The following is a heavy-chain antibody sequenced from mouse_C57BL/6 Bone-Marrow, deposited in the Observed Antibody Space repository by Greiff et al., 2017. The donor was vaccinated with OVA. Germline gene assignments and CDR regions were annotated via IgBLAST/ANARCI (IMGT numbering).Heavy chain of an antibody. Sequence: VQLQESGPGLVQPSQSLSITCTVSGFSLTSYGVHWVRQSPGKGLEWLGVIWSGGSTDYNAAFISRLSISKDNSKSQVFFKMNSLQADDTAIYYCARNDYGNYEGFAYWGQGTLVTVSA. CDR2: IWSGGST. CDR3: ARNDYGNYEGFAY. V-gene: IGHV2-2*01. D-gene: IGHD2-1*01. J-gene: IGHJ3*01. CDR1: GFSLTSYG.